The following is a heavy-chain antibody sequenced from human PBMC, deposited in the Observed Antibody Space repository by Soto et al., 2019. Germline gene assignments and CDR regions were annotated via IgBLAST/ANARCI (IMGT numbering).Heavy chain of an antibody. D-gene: IGHD6-13*01. V-gene: IGHV4-34*01. Sequence: SETLSLTCAVYGGSFSGYYWSWIRQPPGKGLEWIGEINHSGSTNYNPSLKSRVTISVDTSKNQFSLKLSSVTAADTAVYYCAREQQLVQYYYYYMDVWGKGTTVTVSS. J-gene: IGHJ6*03. CDR1: GGSFSGYY. CDR2: INHSGST. CDR3: AREQQLVQYYYYYMDV.